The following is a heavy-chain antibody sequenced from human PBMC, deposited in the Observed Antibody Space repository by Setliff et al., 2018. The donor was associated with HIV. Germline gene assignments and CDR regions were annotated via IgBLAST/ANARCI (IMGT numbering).Heavy chain of an antibody. V-gene: IGHV1-18*01. J-gene: IGHJ3*02. Sequence: GASVKVSCKASGYSFARCGLSWVRQAPGQGLEWTGWISGFNGNTKYAQSFQDRVAMTTETATSTAYMEMRSLRSDDTAVYFCARVPYRSAWFSGGHDAFDIWGQGTMVTVSS. CDR1: GYSFARCG. D-gene: IGHD6-19*01. CDR3: ARVPYRSAWFSGGHDAFDI. CDR2: ISGFNGNT.